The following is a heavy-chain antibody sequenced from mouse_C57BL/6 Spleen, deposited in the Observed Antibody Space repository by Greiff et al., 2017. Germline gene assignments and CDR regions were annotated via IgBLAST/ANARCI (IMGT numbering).Heavy chain of an antibody. V-gene: IGHV1-80*01. J-gene: IGHJ2*01. CDR3: AREDTTVVADY. Sequence: LVESGAELVKPGASVKISCKASGYAFSSYWMNWVKQRPGKGLEWIGQIYPGDGDTNYNGKVKGKATLTADKSSSTAYMQLSSLTSEDSAVYFCAREDTTVVADYWGQGTTLTVSS. D-gene: IGHD1-1*01. CDR1: GYAFSSYW. CDR2: IYPGDGDT.